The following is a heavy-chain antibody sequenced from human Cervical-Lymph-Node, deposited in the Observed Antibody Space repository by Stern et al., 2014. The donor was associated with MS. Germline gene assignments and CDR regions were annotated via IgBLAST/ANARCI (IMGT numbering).Heavy chain of an antibody. D-gene: IGHD4-11*01. CDR2: LIPFFGAT. J-gene: IGHJ4*02. Sequence: VQLLESGSEVKKPGSSVKVSCKPSGDTFSSYALSWVRQAPGQGLEWVGGLIPFFGATRYGQKFQGRVTITPEEYTGTAFMELSNLTSDDTAVYYCALRRSYYVYWGQGTLITVSS. CDR3: ALRRSYYVY. CDR1: GDTFSSYA. V-gene: IGHV1-69*01.